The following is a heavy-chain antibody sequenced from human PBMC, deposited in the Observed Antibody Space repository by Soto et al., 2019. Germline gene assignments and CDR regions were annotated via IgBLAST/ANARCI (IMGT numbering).Heavy chain of an antibody. CDR2: ISSSSSTI. D-gene: IGHD6-19*01. V-gene: IGHV3-48*02. Sequence: EVQLVESGGGLVQPGGSLRLSCAASGFTFSSYSMNWVRQAPGKGLEWVSYISSSSSTIYYADSVKGRFTISRDNATHCLHVQMISLRDEDTVVYYGASDGSSAWYGEDYSYYYCMDVWGQGTTVTVSS. J-gene: IGHJ6*02. CDR3: ASDGSSAWYGEDYSYYYCMDV. CDR1: GFTFSSYS.